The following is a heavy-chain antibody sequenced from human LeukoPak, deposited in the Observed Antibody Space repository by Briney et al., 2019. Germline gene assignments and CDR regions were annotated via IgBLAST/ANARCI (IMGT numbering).Heavy chain of an antibody. CDR1: GFTFSSYA. V-gene: IGHV3-30-3*01. D-gene: IGHD2/OR15-2a*01. CDR2: ISYDGSNK. J-gene: IGHJ3*02. CDR3: ARRGIVKGDI. Sequence: GRSLRLSCAASGFTFSSYAMHWVRQAPGKGLEWVAVISYDGSNKYYADSVKGRLTISRDNAKNSLYLQMNSLRAEDTAVYYCARRGIVKGDIWGQGTMVTVSS.